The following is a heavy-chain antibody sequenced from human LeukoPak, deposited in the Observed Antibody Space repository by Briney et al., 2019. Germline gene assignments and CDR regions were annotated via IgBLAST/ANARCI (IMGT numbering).Heavy chain of an antibody. D-gene: IGHD3-10*01. J-gene: IGHJ5*02. CDR2: IIPIFGTA. CDR1: GGTFSSYA. Sequence: SVKVSCKASGGTFSSYAISWVRQAPGQGLEWVGGIIPIFGTANYAQKFQGRVTITADESTSTAYMELSRLRSDDTAVYYCARVMVRGVIITPWGQGTLVTVSS. V-gene: IGHV1-69*13. CDR3: ARVMVRGVIITP.